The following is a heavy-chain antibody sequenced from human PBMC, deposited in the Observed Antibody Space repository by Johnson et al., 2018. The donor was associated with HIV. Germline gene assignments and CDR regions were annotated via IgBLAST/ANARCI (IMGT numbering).Heavy chain of an antibody. D-gene: IGHD6-13*01. CDR1: GFTFSDYY. J-gene: IGHJ3*02. CDR3: AREAGSSLSFDI. CDR2: ISYDGSNN. V-gene: IGHV3-30-3*01. Sequence: VQLVESGGGLVQPGGSLRLSCAASGFTFSDYYMSWIRQAPGKGLEWVAVISYDGSNNYYADYVKGRFTISRDNSKNTLYLQMNSLRAEDTAVYYCAREAGSSLSFDIWGQGTMVTVSS.